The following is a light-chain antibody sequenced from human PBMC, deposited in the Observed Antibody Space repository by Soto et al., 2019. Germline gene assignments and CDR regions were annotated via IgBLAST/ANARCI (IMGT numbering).Light chain of an antibody. CDR3: QQYDDWPRT. Sequence: ETVMTQSPATLSVSPGERVTLSCRASQSVRTNLAWYQQKLGQAPRLLIYGASTRATGIPARFSGSGSGTEFTLTLSSLQSEDFAIFYCQQYDDWPRTFGQGTKL. CDR1: QSVRTN. V-gene: IGKV3-15*01. CDR2: GAS. J-gene: IGKJ2*01.